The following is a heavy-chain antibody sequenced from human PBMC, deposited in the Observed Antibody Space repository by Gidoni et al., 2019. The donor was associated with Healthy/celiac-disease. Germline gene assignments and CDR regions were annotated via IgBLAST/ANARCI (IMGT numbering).Heavy chain of an antibody. Sequence: EVQLLESGGGLVQPGGSLRLACAASGFTFSSFAMSWVRQAPGKGLAWFSSSSGSGGSTYYADSVKGRFTISRDNSKNTLYLQMNSLRAEDTAVYYCAKKKFPSNGYNDYWGQGTLVTVSS. CDR2: SSGSGGST. D-gene: IGHD2-8*01. CDR3: AKKKFPSNGYNDY. J-gene: IGHJ4*02. V-gene: IGHV3-23*01. CDR1: GFTFSSFA.